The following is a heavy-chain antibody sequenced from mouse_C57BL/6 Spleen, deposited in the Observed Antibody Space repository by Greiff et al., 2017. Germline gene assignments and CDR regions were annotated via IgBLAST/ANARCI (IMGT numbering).Heavy chain of an antibody. Sequence: VQLQQSGAELARPGASVKLSCKASGYTFTSYGISWVKQRTGQGLEWIGEIYPRSGNTYYNEKFKGKDTLTADKSSSTAYMELRSLTSEDSAVYFCARGRYYGSSSYWYFDVWGTGTTVTVSS. J-gene: IGHJ1*03. CDR3: ARGRYYGSSSYWYFDV. D-gene: IGHD1-1*01. V-gene: IGHV1-81*01. CDR1: GYTFTSYG. CDR2: IYPRSGNT.